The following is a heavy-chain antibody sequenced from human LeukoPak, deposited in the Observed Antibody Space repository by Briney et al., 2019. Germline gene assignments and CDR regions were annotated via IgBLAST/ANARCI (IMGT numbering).Heavy chain of an antibody. D-gene: IGHD6-13*01. CDR1: GFTFSNYN. V-gene: IGHV3-48*01. CDR2: ITLSRTTI. CDR3: ARETPDSSSWTDFDY. J-gene: IGHJ4*02. Sequence: PGGSLRLSCAASGFTFSNYNMHWVRQAPGKGLEWVSYITLSRTTIYYADSVKGRFTISRDNAKNSLYLQMNNLRAEDTAVYYCARETPDSSSWTDFDYWGQGTLVTVSS.